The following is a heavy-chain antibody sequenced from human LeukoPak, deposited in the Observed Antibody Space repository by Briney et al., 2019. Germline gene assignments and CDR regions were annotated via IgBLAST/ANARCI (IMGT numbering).Heavy chain of an antibody. CDR2: INPSGGST. CDR1: GGTFSSYA. V-gene: IGHV1-46*01. J-gene: IGHJ4*02. CDR3: ARDQEEAALSY. Sequence: GASVKVSCKASGGTFSSYAISWVRQAPGQGLEWMGIINPSGGSTSYAQKFQGRVTMTRDTSTSTVYMELSSLRSEDTAVYYCARDQEEAALSYWGQGTLVTVSS. D-gene: IGHD6-13*01.